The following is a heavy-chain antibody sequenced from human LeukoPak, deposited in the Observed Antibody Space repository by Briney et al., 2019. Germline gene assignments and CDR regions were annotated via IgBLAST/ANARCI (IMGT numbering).Heavy chain of an antibody. Sequence: GGSLRLSCAASGFTFSSYWMHWVRQAPGKGLAWVSRINSDGSTTSYADSVKGRFTISRDNAKNTLYLQMNSLSAEDTAVYYCARQQQLSFDYWGQGTLVTVSS. CDR3: ARQQQLSFDY. V-gene: IGHV3-74*01. CDR1: GFTFSSYW. J-gene: IGHJ4*02. D-gene: IGHD6-13*01. CDR2: INSDGSTT.